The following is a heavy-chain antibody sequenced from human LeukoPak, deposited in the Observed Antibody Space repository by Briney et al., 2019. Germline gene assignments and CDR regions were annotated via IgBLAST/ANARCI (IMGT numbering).Heavy chain of an antibody. J-gene: IGHJ5*02. V-gene: IGHV3-30*03. D-gene: IGHD6-19*01. Sequence: PGGSLRLSCAASGFTFSSYAMSWVRQAPGKGLEWVAVISYDGNDKYYIDSVKGRYTISRDDSKNTLYLQMNSLRTEDTAVYYCASHRSNCFDPWDQGTLVIVSS. CDR2: ISYDGNDK. CDR1: GFTFSSYA. CDR3: ASHRSNCFDP.